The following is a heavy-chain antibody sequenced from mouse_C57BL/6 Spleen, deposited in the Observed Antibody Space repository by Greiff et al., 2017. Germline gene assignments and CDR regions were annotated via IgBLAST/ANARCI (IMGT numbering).Heavy chain of an antibody. CDR3: ARVRTFYAMDY. V-gene: IGHV5-16*01. J-gene: IGHJ4*01. CDR1: GFTFSDYY. CDR2: INYDGSST. Sequence: EVQVVESEGGLVQPGSSMKLSCTASGFTFSDYYMAWVRQVPEKGLEWVANINYDGSSTYYLDSLKSRFIISRDNAKNILYLQMSSLKSEDTATYYCARVRTFYAMDYWGQGTSVTVSS.